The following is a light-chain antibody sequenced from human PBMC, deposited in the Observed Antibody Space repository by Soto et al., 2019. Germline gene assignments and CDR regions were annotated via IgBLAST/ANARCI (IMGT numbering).Light chain of an antibody. J-gene: IGKJ1*01. Sequence: DIQMTQSPSTLSGSVGDRVTITCRASQSISSWLAWYQQKPGKAPKLLIYDASSLESGVPSRFSGSGSGTEFTLTISRLQPDDFATYYCQQYNSYPWTFGQGTKVEIK. CDR1: QSISSW. CDR2: DAS. CDR3: QQYNSYPWT. V-gene: IGKV1-5*01.